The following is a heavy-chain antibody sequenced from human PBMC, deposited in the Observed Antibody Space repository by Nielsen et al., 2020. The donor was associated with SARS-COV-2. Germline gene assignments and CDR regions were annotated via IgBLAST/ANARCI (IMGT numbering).Heavy chain of an antibody. J-gene: IGHJ6*02. CDR3: ARGSTMVRGVIIDYYYGMDV. CDR2: INHSGST. CDR1: GGSFSAYY. D-gene: IGHD3-10*01. V-gene: IGHV4-34*01. Sequence: SETLSLTCAVYGGSFSAYYWSWIRQPPGKGLEWIGEINHSGSTNYNPSLKSRVTISVDTSKNQFSLKLSSVTAADTAVYYCARGSTMVRGVIIDYYYGMDVWGQGTTVTVSS.